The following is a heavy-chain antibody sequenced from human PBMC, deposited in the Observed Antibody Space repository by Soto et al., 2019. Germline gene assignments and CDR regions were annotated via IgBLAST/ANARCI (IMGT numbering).Heavy chain of an antibody. D-gene: IGHD6-6*01. J-gene: IGHJ6*02. CDR3: ARDGSSSNYYYYGMDV. Sequence: GGSLRLSCTAYGLGVRNNYMSWVRQAPGMGLEWVSVIYNDGTTYYADSVKGRFTLSRDNSKNTLYLQMNSLRAEDTAVYYCARDGSSSNYYYYGMDVWGQGTTVTVSS. V-gene: IGHV3-53*05. CDR1: GLGVRNNY. CDR2: IYNDGTT.